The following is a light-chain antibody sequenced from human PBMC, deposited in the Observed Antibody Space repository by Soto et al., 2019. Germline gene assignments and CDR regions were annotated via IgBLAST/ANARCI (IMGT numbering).Light chain of an antibody. J-gene: IGLJ3*02. CDR2: RDS. Sequence: QAVVTQPPSASGTPGQRVTISSSGSSSNMGSNYVYWYQQLPGTAPKLLIYRDSQRPSGVPDRFSGSKSGASASLAISGLRSEDEADYYCAAWDDSLSGRVFGGRTKLTVL. V-gene: IGLV1-47*01. CDR1: SSNMGSNY. CDR3: AAWDDSLSGRV.